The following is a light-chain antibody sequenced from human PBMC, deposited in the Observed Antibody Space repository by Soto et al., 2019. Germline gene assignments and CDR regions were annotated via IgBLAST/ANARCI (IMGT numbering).Light chain of an antibody. Sequence: QSVLSQPPSASGTPGQRITISGSGSDSNIGSYIVNWYQQFPGTAPKIVIYSDNQRPSGVPDRFSGSKSGTSASLAISGLQSEDEADYYCASWDDSLNAWVFGGGTKVTVL. J-gene: IGLJ3*02. CDR1: DSNIGSYI. V-gene: IGLV1-44*01. CDR3: ASWDDSLNAWV. CDR2: SDN.